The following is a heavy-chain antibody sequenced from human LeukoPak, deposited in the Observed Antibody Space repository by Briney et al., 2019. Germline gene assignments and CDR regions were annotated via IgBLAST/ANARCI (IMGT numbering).Heavy chain of an antibody. J-gene: IGHJ4*02. CDR2: ISVYNGNT. Sequence: ASVKVSCKTSGYTFTIYGITWVRQAPGQGLEWMGWISVYNGNTDYAQKLQGRLTLTTDTSTSSAYMELRSLRSDDTAIYYCARDRSGPFDSWGQGTLVTVSS. V-gene: IGHV1-18*01. CDR1: GYTFTIYG. CDR3: ARDRSGPFDS. D-gene: IGHD3-10*01.